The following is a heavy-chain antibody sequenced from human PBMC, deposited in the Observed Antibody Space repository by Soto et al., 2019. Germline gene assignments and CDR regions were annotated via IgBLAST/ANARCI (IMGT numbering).Heavy chain of an antibody. J-gene: IGHJ4*02. Sequence: ASVKVSCKASGGTFSSYAISWVRQAPGQGLEWMGWINPNSGGTNYAQKFQGWVTMTRDTSISTAYMELSRLRSDDTAVYYCARDQGTNGVCDYWGQGTLVTVSS. CDR3: ARDQGTNGVCDY. CDR2: INPNSGGT. D-gene: IGHD2-8*01. CDR1: GGTFSSYA. V-gene: IGHV1-2*04.